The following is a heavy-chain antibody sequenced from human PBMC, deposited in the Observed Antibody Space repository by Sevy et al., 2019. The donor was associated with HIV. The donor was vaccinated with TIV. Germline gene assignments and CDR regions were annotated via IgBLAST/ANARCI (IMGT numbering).Heavy chain of an antibody. CDR1: GGSISAYY. Sequence: SETLSLTCTVSGGSISAYYWSWIRQPPGKPLEYIGYIYDTGSTNYNPSLKSRVTISVDTSKNQFSLTLNSVTAAATAAYFCARAPPVRSGDDSLNWFDPWGQGTLVTVSS. D-gene: IGHD5-12*01. V-gene: IGHV4-59*01. CDR2: IYDTGST. J-gene: IGHJ5*02. CDR3: ARAPPVRSGDDSLNWFDP.